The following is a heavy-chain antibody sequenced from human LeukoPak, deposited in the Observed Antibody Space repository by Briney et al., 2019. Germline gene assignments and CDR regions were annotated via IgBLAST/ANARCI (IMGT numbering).Heavy chain of an antibody. Sequence: ASVKVSCKASGYTFTGYYMHWARQAPGQGLEWMGWINPNSGGTNYAQKFQGRVTMTRDTSISTAYMELSRLRSDDTAVYYCARGGRLLPYYYYYYMDVWGKGTTVTVSS. D-gene: IGHD3-22*01. J-gene: IGHJ6*03. V-gene: IGHV1-2*02. CDR1: GYTFTGYY. CDR3: ARGGRLLPYYYYYYMDV. CDR2: INPNSGGT.